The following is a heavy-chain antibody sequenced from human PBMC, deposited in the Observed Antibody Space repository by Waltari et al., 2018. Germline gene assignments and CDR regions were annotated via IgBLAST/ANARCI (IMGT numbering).Heavy chain of an antibody. CDR2: IIPILGIA. V-gene: IGHV1-69*02. CDR1: GGTFRSYN. D-gene: IGHD6-13*01. CDR3: ARGGSGYHFDY. J-gene: IGHJ4*02. Sequence: QVQLVQSGAEVKKPGSSVKVSCKASGGTFRSYNIRWVRQAPGQGLEWMGRIIPILGIANYAQKFQGRVTITADKSTSTAYMELSSLRSEDTAVYYCARGGSGYHFDYWGQGTLVTVSS.